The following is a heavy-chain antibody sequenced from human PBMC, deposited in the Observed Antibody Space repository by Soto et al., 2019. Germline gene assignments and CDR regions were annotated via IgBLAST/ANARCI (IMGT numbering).Heavy chain of an antibody. J-gene: IGHJ2*01. CDR3: AAFLGAHWNFDL. CDR1: GGSFSSGVYY. CDR2: IYNIGST. D-gene: IGHD1-26*01. V-gene: IGHV4-30-4*01. Sequence: QVQLQESGPGLVKPSQTLSLTCTVSGGSFSSGVYYWSWIRQPPGKGLEWIGYIYNIGSTYYSPSLKSRVIISVDTSKNQFSLKLSSVTAADSAVYYCAAFLGAHWNFDLWGRGTLVTVSS.